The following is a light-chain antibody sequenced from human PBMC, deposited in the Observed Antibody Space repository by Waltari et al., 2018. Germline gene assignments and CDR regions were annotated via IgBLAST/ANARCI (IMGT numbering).Light chain of an antibody. V-gene: IGLV1-47*01. J-gene: IGLJ1*01. Sequence: QPVLTQPPSASGTPGQRVTISCSGSSSNIGNDNVYWYQQLPGTAPKLLIYNDVQRPSGVPDRFSGSKSGTSASLAISGLRSEDEADYYCVGWDGSLRAYVFGTGTMLTVL. CDR2: NDV. CDR3: VGWDGSLRAYV. CDR1: SSNIGNDN.